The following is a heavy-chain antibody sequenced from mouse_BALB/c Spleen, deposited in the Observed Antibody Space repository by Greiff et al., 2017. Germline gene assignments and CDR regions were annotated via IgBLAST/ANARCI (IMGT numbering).Heavy chain of an antibody. CDR2: IRDGGSYT. CDR1: GFTFSDYY. Sequence: EVKVEESGGGLVKPGGSLKLSCAASGFTFSDYYMYWVRQTPEKRLEWVATIRDGGSYTYYPDSVKGRFTISRDNAKNNLYLQMSSLKSEDTAMYYCARDRGNYRGMDYWGQGTSVTVSS. V-gene: IGHV5-4*02. D-gene: IGHD2-1*01. J-gene: IGHJ4*01. CDR3: ARDRGNYRGMDY.